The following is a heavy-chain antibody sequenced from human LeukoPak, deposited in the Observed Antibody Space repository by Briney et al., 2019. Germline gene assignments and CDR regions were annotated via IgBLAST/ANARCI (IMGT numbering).Heavy chain of an antibody. Sequence: KPGESLKISCKGSGYSFTNYWIGWVRQMPGKGLEWMAIIYPGDSDTRYSPSFQGLVIISADKSTSTAYLQWSSLKASDTAMYYCARQGTTGTHEGVFKIGAKGTMVPV. V-gene: IGHV5-51*01. J-gene: IGHJ3*02. D-gene: IGHD3-10*01. CDR3: ARQGTTGTHEGVFKI. CDR2: IYPGDSDT. CDR1: GYSFTNYW.